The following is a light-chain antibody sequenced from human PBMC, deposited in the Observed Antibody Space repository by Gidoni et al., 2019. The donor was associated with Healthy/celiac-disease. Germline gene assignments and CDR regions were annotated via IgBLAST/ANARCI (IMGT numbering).Light chain of an antibody. V-gene: IGKV1-39*01. J-gene: IGKJ4*01. CDR1: QSISSY. Sequence: DIQMTQSPSSLSASVGDRVTITCRASQSISSYLNWYQQKPGKAPKLLIYAASSLQSGVPSRFSGSGSGTDITLTISSLQPEDFATYYCQQSYTTKLTFGGGTKVEIK. CDR2: AAS. CDR3: QQSYTTKLT.